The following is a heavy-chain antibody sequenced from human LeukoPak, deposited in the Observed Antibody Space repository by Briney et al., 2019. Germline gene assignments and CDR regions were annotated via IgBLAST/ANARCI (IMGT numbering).Heavy chain of an antibody. V-gene: IGHV4-59*01. CDR2: IYYSGST. CDR1: GGSISSYY. J-gene: IGHJ3*01. D-gene: IGHD2-21*02. Sequence: SETLSLTCTVSGGSISSYYWSWIRQPPGKGLEWIGYIYYSGSTNYNPSLKSRVTISVDTSKNQFSLKLSSVTAADTAVYYCARRVVVTAANLDAFDVWGQGTMVTVSS. CDR3: ARRVVVTAANLDAFDV.